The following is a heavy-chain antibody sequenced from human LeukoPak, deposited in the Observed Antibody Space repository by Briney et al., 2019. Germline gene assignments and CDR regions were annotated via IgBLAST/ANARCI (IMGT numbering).Heavy chain of an antibody. CDR3: ARVDSGSACAS. D-gene: IGHD6-19*01. CDR1: GFIFSSYS. Sequence: GGSLRLSCAASGFIFSSYSMNWVRQAPGKGLEWVSYISSSSSSIYYADAVKGRFTISRDNAKNSLYLQMNSLRPEDMAVYYCARVDSGSACASWGQGILVTVSS. CDR2: ISSSSSSI. J-gene: IGHJ1*01. V-gene: IGHV3-48*01.